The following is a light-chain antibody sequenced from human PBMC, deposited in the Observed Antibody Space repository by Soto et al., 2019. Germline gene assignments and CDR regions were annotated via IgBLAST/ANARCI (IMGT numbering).Light chain of an antibody. J-gene: IGKJ4*01. CDR2: AAS. V-gene: IGKV1-12*01. CDR3: QQTDTFPLT. CDR1: QGISSW. Sequence: DIQMTPYPSSVSASVGDRVTITCRASQGISSWVAWYQHKPGKAPNLLIYAASPLQIGVPSRFSRSGSGTEFVLTTSSLQPEYVASYYCQQTDTFPLTCGGGTKVEIK.